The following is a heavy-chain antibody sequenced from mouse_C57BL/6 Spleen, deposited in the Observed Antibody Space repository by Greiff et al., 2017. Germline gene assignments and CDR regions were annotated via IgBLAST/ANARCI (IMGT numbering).Heavy chain of an antibody. CDR1: GYTFTSYW. J-gene: IGHJ4*01. Sequence: VQLQQPGAELVMPGASVKLSCKASGYTFTSYWMHWVKQRPGQGLEWIGEIDPSDSYTNYNQKFKGKSTLTVDKSSSTAYMQLSSLTSEDSAVYYCARRESNYAMDYWGQGTSVTVSS. D-gene: IGHD1-3*01. CDR2: IDPSDSYT. V-gene: IGHV1-69*01. CDR3: ARRESNYAMDY.